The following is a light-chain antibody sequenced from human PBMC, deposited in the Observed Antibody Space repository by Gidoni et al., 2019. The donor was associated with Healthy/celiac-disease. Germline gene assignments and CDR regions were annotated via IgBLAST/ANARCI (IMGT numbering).Light chain of an antibody. J-gene: IGKJ4*01. Sequence: DIQMTQSPSSLSASVGDRVTITCQASQDISNYLNWYQQKPGKAPKLLIYDASNLETGVPSRFSGSGSGTDFPFTISSLQPEDIATYYCQQYDNLSSLTCGGXTKLEIK. CDR1: QDISNY. CDR3: QQYDNLSSLT. V-gene: IGKV1-33*01. CDR2: DAS.